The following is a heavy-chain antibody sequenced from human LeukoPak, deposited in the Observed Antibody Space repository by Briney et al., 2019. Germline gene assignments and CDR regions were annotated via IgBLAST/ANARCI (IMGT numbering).Heavy chain of an antibody. J-gene: IGHJ4*02. V-gene: IGHV3-23*01. D-gene: IGHD3-22*01. CDR1: GFTFSNYA. Sequence: GGSLRLSCAASGFTFSNYAMSWVRQAPGKGLEWVSVISGSGDITYYADSVKGRFTISRDNSRNTLYVQVNSLGTEDTAAYYCAKGSYYDSSGSFYFDYWGQGTLVTVSS. CDR3: AKGSYYDSSGSFYFDY. CDR2: ISGSGDIT.